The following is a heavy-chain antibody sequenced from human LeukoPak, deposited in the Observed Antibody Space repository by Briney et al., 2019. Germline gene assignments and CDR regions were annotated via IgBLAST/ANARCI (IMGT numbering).Heavy chain of an antibody. CDR2: ISSSSSTI. Sequence: GGSLRLSCAASGFTFSSYSMNWVRQAPGKGLEWVSYISSSSSTIYYADSVKGRFTISRDNAKNSLYLQMNSLRDEDTAVYYCARDAVSSGGSSSITYYYYGMDVWGQGTTVTVSS. D-gene: IGHD2-15*01. J-gene: IGHJ6*02. V-gene: IGHV3-48*02. CDR1: GFTFSSYS. CDR3: ARDAVSSGGSSSITYYYYGMDV.